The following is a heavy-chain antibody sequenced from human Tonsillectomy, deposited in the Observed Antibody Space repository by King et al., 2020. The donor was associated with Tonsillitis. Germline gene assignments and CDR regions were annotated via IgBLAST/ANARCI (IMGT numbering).Heavy chain of an antibody. J-gene: IGHJ6*02. D-gene: IGHD3-10*01. Sequence: VQLVESGGGLVQPGGSLRLSCAASGFTFSSFTMNWVRQAPGKGLEWVSYISSRSSTMYYADSVKGRFTISRDNAENSLFLQMNSLRAEDTAVYYCARVPPLLWFGEYSGDYYGIDVWGQGTTVTVSS. CDR2: ISSRSSTM. CDR1: GFTFSSFT. V-gene: IGHV3-48*04. CDR3: ARVPPLLWFGEYSGDYYGIDV.